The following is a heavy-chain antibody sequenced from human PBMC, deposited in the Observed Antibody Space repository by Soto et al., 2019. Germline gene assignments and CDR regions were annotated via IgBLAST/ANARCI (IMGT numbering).Heavy chain of an antibody. D-gene: IGHD7-27*01. V-gene: IGHV1-69*06. J-gene: IGHJ4*02. Sequence: QVQLVQSGAEVKKPGSSVKVSCEASGGTFSGHAISWVRQAPGQGPEWMGGLIPLFGTTQHAQNFQDRLTIPAEKSTSTAYMELTSLRFEDTAICYWARGPNWGYRFDSWGEGTLVTVSS. CDR3: ARGPNWGYRFDS. CDR2: LIPLFGTT. CDR1: GGTFSGHA.